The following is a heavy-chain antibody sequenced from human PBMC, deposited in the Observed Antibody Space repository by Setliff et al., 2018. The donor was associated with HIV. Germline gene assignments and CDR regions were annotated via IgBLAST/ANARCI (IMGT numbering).Heavy chain of an antibody. J-gene: IGHJ4*02. CDR1: GGSISSSSYY. CDR3: ARAPTVVTLLDY. D-gene: IGHD4-17*01. CDR2: IYTSGSS. V-gene: IGHV4-61*09. Sequence: PSETLSLTCSVSGGSISSSSYYWSWIRQPPGKGLEWIGHIYTSGSSTYNPSLKSRVTISRDTSKNQFSLKLSSVTAADTAVYYCARAPTVVTLLDYWGQGTLVTVSS.